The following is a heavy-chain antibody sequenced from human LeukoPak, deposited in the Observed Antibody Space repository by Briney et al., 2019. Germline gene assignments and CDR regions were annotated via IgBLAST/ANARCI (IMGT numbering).Heavy chain of an antibody. Sequence: EASVKVSCKASGYTFTSYGISWVRQAPGQGLEWMGWISAYNGNTNYAQELQGRVTMTTDTSTSTAYMELRSLRSDDTAVYYCARDQRAEGFGELYDYWGQGTLVTVSS. J-gene: IGHJ4*02. CDR1: GYTFTSYG. D-gene: IGHD3-10*01. CDR2: ISAYNGNT. V-gene: IGHV1-18*04. CDR3: ARDQRAEGFGELYDY.